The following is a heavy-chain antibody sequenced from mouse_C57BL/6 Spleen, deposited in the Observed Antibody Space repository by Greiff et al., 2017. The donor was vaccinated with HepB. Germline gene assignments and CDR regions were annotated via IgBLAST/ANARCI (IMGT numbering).Heavy chain of an antibody. D-gene: IGHD2-3*01. V-gene: IGHV1-22*01. CDR1: GYTFTDYN. CDR2: INPNNGGT. J-gene: IGHJ3*01. CDR3: ARDIARDGYPFAY. Sequence: VQLKQSGPELVKPGASVKMSCKASGYTFTDYNMHWVKQSHGKSLEWIGYINPNNGGTSYNQKFKGKATLTVNKSSSTAYMELRSLTSEDSAVYYCARDIARDGYPFAYWGQGTLVTVSA.